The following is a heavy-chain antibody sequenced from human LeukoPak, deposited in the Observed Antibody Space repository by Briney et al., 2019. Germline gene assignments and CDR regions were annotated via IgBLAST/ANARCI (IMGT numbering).Heavy chain of an antibody. J-gene: IGHJ4*02. Sequence: PGGSLRLSCAASGFTFSSYGMNWVRQAPGKGLEWVAFIRYDGSNKYYADSVKGRFTISRDNSKNTLYLQMNSLRAEDTAVYYCAKEVAYGDYYDYWGQGTLVTVSS. CDR2: IRYDGSNK. V-gene: IGHV3-30*02. CDR3: AKEVAYGDYYDY. D-gene: IGHD4-17*01. CDR1: GFTFSSYG.